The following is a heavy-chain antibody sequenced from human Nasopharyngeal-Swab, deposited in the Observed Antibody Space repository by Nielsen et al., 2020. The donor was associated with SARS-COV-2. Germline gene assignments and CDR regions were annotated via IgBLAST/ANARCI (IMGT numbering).Heavy chain of an antibody. D-gene: IGHD1-26*01. V-gene: IGHV4-59*08. J-gene: IGHJ5*02. CDR2: IYYTGST. CDR3: VRHKLVGNNPDWFDP. CDR1: GGSIGTYY. Sequence: SETLSLTCTVSGGSIGTYYWSWIRQPPGKGLEWIGYIYYTGSTMYNPSLKGRVTLSVDTSENQFSLRLTSVTAADTAVYYCVRHKLVGNNPDWFDPWGQGTLVTVSS.